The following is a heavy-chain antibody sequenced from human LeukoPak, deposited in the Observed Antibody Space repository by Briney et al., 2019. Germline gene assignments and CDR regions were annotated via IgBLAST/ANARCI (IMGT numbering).Heavy chain of an antibody. V-gene: IGHV1-2*02. J-gene: IGHJ4*02. Sequence: ASVKVSCKASAFTGYYMHWVRQAPGQGLEWMGWINVNSGDTNYPWKFQGRVTMTRDTSISTAYMELSRLTSDDTAVYYCARSGAYNPLDYWGQGTLVTVSS. CDR2: INVNSGDT. CDR1: AFTGYY. D-gene: IGHD1-1*01. CDR3: ARSGAYNPLDY.